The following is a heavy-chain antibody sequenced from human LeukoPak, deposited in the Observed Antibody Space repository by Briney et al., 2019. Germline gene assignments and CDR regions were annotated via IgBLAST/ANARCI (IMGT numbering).Heavy chain of an antibody. J-gene: IGHJ4*02. D-gene: IGHD3-16*02. V-gene: IGHV3-23*01. CDR1: GFTFSTYA. CDR3: AKERAGYTNPYYFDY. Sequence: GGSLRLSCAASGFTFSTYAMSWVRQAPGKGLEWVSTISGSGVSTYYADSVRGRFTISRDNSKNTLYLHMNSLRAEDTAVYYRAKERAGYTNPYYFDYWGQGTLVTVSS. CDR2: ISGSGVST.